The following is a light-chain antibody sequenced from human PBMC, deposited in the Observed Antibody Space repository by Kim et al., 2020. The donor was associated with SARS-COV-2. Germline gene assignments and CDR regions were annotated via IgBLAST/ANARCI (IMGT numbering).Light chain of an antibody. CDR1: SSDGGSYNL. Sequence: QSITISCTGTSSDGGSYNLVAWYQQHPGKAPNLMIYEVSKRPSGVSNRFSGSKSGNTASLTISGLQAEDEADYYCCSYAGSSTHVVFGGGTQLTVL. CDR3: CSYAGSSTHVV. V-gene: IGLV2-23*02. J-gene: IGLJ2*01. CDR2: EVS.